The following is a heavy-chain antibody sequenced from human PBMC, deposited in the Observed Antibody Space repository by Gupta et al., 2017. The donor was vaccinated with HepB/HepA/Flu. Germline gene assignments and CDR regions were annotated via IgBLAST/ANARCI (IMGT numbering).Heavy chain of an antibody. CDR2: ISTSTGDT. CDR3: EAISDHGNSDFDF. V-gene: IGHV1-18*01. J-gene: IGHJ4*02. Sequence: HLVQSGPEVKKPGASVKVSCKASGYIFTTYDFNWVRQAPGQGLEWVGWISTSTGDTKFAQKVQGRVTMTTDTYTDTAYMERENLTSDDTAVDFCEAISDHGNSDFDFWGQGTLVTVSS. CDR1: GYIFTTYD. D-gene: IGHD4-17*01.